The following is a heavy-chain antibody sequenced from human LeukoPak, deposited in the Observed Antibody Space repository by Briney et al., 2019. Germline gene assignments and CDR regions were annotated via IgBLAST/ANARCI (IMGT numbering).Heavy chain of an antibody. CDR1: GYTFTSYG. V-gene: IGHV1-18*01. Sequence: ASVKVSCKASGYTFTSYGISWVRQAPGQGLEWMGWISAYNGNTNYAQKFQGGVTITADESTSTAYMELSSLRSEDTAVYYCARDGIAAAGKYYYYYYMDVWGKGTTVTISS. J-gene: IGHJ6*03. D-gene: IGHD6-13*01. CDR2: ISAYNGNT. CDR3: ARDGIAAAGKYYYYYYMDV.